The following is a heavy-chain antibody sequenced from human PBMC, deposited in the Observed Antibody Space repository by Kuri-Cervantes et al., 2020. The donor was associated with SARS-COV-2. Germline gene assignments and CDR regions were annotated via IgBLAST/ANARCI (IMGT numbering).Heavy chain of an antibody. D-gene: IGHD3-10*01. V-gene: IGHV3-48*01. J-gene: IGHJ1*01. CDR2: ISSSSSTI. CDR3: ASQSPFGYFQH. Sequence: GESLKISCAASGFTFSSYSMNWVRQAPGKGLEWVSYISSSSSTIYYADSVKGRFTISRDNAKNSLYLQMNSLRAEDTAVYYCASQSPFGYFQHWGQGTLVTVSS. CDR1: GFTFSSYS.